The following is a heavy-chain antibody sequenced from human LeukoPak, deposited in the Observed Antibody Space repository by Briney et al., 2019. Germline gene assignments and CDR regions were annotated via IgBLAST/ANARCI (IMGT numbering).Heavy chain of an antibody. CDR3: ARANFAHAFGI. V-gene: IGHV4-30-4*01. CDR1: GGSISSGDYY. CDR2: IYYSGST. Sequence: SETLSLTCTVSGGSISSGDYYWSWIRQPPGKGLEWIGYIYYSGSTYYNPSLKSRVTISVDTSKNQFSLKLSSVTAADTAVYYCARANFAHAFGIWGQGTMVTVSS. J-gene: IGHJ3*02.